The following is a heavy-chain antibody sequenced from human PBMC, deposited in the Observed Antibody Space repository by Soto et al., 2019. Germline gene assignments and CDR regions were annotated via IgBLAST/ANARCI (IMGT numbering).Heavy chain of an antibody. CDR2: IYWDDDK. CDR3: VQSRCGGDCLQSYSSHSYYGLDV. D-gene: IGHD2-21*02. Sequence: QITLKESGPTLVKPTQTLTLTCTFSGFSLSTIGVGVGWIRQPPGKALEWLAIIYWDDDKRYSPSLNIRLTVTKDTSKTQVLLTMTNMNPVDTATYYCVQSRCGGDCLQSYSSHSYYGLDVWGQGTTVTVSS. J-gene: IGHJ6*02. V-gene: IGHV2-5*02. CDR1: GFSLSTIGVG.